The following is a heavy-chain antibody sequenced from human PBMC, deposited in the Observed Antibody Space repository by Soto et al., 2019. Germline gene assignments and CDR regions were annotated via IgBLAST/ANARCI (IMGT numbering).Heavy chain of an antibody. J-gene: IGHJ6*02. CDR1: GYTFTSYY. D-gene: IGHD3-3*01. CDR3: AGRGRSPHYDFWSGYTADVNYYGMDV. V-gene: IGHV1-46*01. CDR2: INPSGGST. Sequence: ASVKVSCKASGYTFTSYYMRWVRQAPGQGLEWMGIINPSGGSTSYAQKFQGRVTMTRDTSTSTVYMELSSLRSEDTAVYYCAGRGRSPHYDFWSGYTADVNYYGMDVWGQGTTVTVSS.